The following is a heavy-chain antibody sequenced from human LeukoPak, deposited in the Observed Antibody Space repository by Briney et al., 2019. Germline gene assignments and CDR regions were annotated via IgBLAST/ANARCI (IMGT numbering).Heavy chain of an antibody. J-gene: IGHJ4*02. CDR1: GDSVSSNSAA. Sequence: SQTLSLTCAISGDSVSSNSAAWNWIRQSPSRGLEWLGRTYYRSKRYNDYAVSVKSRITINPDTSKNQFSLQLNSVTPEDTAVYYCARDSSPIAVGSNGLDYWGQGTLVTVSS. V-gene: IGHV6-1*01. CDR3: ARDSSPIAVGSNGLDY. CDR2: TYYRSKRYN. D-gene: IGHD6-19*01.